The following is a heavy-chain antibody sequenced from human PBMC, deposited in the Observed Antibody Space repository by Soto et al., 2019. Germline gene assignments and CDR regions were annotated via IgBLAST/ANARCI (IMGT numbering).Heavy chain of an antibody. CDR1: GYTFTGYG. J-gene: IGHJ6*02. D-gene: IGHD2-2*01. V-gene: IGHV1-18*04. CDR3: AREGAIVVVPAAIYYYYYGMDV. Sequence: SVKVSCKASGYTFTGYGISWVRQAPGQGLEWMGWISAYNGNTNYAQKLQGRVTMTTDTSTSTAYMELRSLRSDDTAVYYCAREGAIVVVPAAIYYYYYGMDVWGQGTTVTVSS. CDR2: ISAYNGNT.